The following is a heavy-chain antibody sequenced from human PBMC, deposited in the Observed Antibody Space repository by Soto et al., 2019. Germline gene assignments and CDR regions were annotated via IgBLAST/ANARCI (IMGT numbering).Heavy chain of an antibody. Sequence: SETLSLTCAFYGGSFSGYCWSWIRQPPGKGLEWIGYIYYTGTTDYNPSLKRRVTISVDMSKNQISLNLTSVTAADTAVYFCARALSTNEGWFDPWGQGSLVTVSS. CDR2: IYYTGTT. CDR1: GGSFSGYC. J-gene: IGHJ5*02. V-gene: IGHV4-34*11. D-gene: IGHD2-8*01. CDR3: ARALSTNEGWFDP.